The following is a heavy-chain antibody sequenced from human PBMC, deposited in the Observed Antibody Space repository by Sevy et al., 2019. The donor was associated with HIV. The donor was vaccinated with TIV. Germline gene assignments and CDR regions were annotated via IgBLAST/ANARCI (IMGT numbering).Heavy chain of an antibody. V-gene: IGHV3-33*03. J-gene: IGHJ4*02. D-gene: IGHD3-10*01. Sequence: GGSLRLSCAASGFSFSSYGMHWVRQAPGKGLEWLAVIWFDGSNEYYADSVKGRFTISRDNAKNSLYLQMNSLRAEDMALYYCAKDISPGGYYGSGSYFDYWGQGTLVTVSS. CDR1: GFSFSSYG. CDR2: IWFDGSNE. CDR3: AKDISPGGYYGSGSYFDY.